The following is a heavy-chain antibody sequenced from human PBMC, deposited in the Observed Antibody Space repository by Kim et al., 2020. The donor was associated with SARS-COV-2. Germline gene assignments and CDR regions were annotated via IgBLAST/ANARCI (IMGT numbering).Heavy chain of an antibody. V-gene: IGHV3-33*01. J-gene: IGHJ4*02. CDR2: IWYDGSNK. Sequence: GGSLRLSCAASGFTFSSYGMHWVRQAPGKGLEWVAVIWYDGSNKYYADSVKGRFTISRDNSKNTLYLQMNSLRAEDTAVYYCARDRVAYYDFWSGYSEGYYFDYWGQGTLVTVSS. D-gene: IGHD3-3*01. CDR3: ARDRVAYYDFWSGYSEGYYFDY. CDR1: GFTFSSYG.